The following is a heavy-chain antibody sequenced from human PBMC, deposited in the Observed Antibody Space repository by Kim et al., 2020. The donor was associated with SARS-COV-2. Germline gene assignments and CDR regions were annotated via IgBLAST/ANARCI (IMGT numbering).Heavy chain of an antibody. V-gene: IGHV3-11*05. CDR2: ITSTSSYR. CDR1: GFTFSDHY. Sequence: GGSLRLPCAASGFTFSDHYMSWVRKAPGKGLECISYITSTSSYRIYADSVRGRFTISRDNAKNLLYLQMNSLRVDDTAVYYCARDNWGEDHWGQGTLVTV. CDR3: ARDNWGEDH. D-gene: IGHD7-27*01. J-gene: IGHJ4*02.